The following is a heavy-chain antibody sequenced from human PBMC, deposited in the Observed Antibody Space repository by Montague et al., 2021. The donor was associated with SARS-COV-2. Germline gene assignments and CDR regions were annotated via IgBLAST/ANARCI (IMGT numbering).Heavy chain of an antibody. CDR2: IDWDDDK. CDR1: GFSLSTSGMC. D-gene: IGHD6-13*01. Sequence: PALVKPTQTLTLTCTFSGFSLSTSGMCVSWIRQPPGKALEWLARIDWDDDKYYNTSLKTRLTISKDTPKNQVVLTMTNMDPVDTATYYCARDYIAAAGIYYYYYGIDVWGQGTTVTVSS. CDR3: ARDYIAAAGIYYYYYGIDV. J-gene: IGHJ6*02. V-gene: IGHV2-70*11.